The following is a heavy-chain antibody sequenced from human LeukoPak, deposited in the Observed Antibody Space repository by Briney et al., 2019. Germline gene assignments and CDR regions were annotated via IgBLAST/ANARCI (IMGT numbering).Heavy chain of an antibody. D-gene: IGHD1-26*01. CDR3: ARGGAGATTGPYDY. Sequence: SETLSLTCAVSGESFSGFYWSWIRQSPGKGLEWIAEINYDGSTNHNPSLKSRVTISADTSKRQFSLKLTSLTAADTAVYYCARGGAGATTGPYDYWGQGTLVTVSS. CDR1: GESFSGFY. CDR2: INYDGST. V-gene: IGHV4-34*01. J-gene: IGHJ4*02.